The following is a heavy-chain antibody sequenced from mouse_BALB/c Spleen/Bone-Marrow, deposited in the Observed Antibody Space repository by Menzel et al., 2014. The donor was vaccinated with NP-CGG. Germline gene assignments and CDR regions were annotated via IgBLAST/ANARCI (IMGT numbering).Heavy chain of an antibody. CDR3: AKSYYCGCVAY. D-gene: IGHD1-2*01. J-gene: IGHJ3*01. CDR1: GFDFXRYW. Sequence: DVQLQESGGGLVQPGGSLKLSCAASGFDFXRYWMTWVRQAPGKGLEWIGEINPDSSTINYTPSLKDKFIISRDNAKNTLYLQMSKVRSEDTALYYCAKSYYCGCVAYWGQGTLVTVSA. CDR2: INPDSSTI. V-gene: IGHV4-1*02.